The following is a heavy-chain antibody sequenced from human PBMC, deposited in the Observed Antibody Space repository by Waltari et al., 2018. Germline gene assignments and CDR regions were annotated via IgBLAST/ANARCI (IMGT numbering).Heavy chain of an antibody. Sequence: QVQLQESGPGLVKPSETLSLTCTVSGGSISSYYWSWIRQPPGKGLAWIGYIYYSGSTNYNPSLKSRVTISVDTSKNQFSLKLSSVTAADTAVYYCARDGRIGTAMVAGIYYYYGMDVWGQGTTVTVSS. CDR3: ARDGRIGTAMVAGIYYYYGMDV. D-gene: IGHD5-18*01. CDR1: GGSISSYY. J-gene: IGHJ6*02. V-gene: IGHV4-59*01. CDR2: IYYSGST.